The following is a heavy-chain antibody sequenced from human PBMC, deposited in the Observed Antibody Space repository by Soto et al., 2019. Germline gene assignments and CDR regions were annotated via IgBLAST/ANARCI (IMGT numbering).Heavy chain of an antibody. V-gene: IGHV3-23*01. CDR2: ISGSGGST. CDR1: GFTFSSYA. CDR3: AKWAFYYGSGSYQ. Sequence: GWSLRLSCAASGFTFSSYAMSLVRQAPGKGLEWVSAISGSGGSTYYADSVKGRFTISRDNSKNTLYLQMNSLRAEDTAVYYCAKWAFYYGSGSYQWGEGTLVTVSS. J-gene: IGHJ4*02. D-gene: IGHD3-10*01.